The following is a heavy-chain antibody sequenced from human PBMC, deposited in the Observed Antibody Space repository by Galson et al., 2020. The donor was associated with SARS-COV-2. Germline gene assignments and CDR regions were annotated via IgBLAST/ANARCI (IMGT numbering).Heavy chain of an antibody. D-gene: IGHD4-17*01. CDR1: GGPISRGGYS. CDR2: IYHSGST. CDR3: ARDLGPTVVTPHHDAFDI. J-gene: IGHJ3*02. V-gene: IGHV4-30-2*01. Sequence: SETLSLTCAVSGGPISRGGYSWSWIRQPPGTGLEWIGYIYHSGSTYYNPSLKSRVTISVDRSKNQFSLKLSSVTAADTAVYYCARDLGPTVVTPHHDAFDIWGQGTMVTVSS.